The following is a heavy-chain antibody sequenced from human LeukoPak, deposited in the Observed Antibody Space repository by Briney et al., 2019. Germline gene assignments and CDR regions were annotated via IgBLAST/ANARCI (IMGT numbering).Heavy chain of an antibody. CDR3: AKPRGLAIVGAHFDY. Sequence: GGSLRLSCAASGFTFSGYAMSWVRQAPGKGLEWVSSISGDGGTTYYADSVKGRFTISRDNSKNTLYLQMNSLRAEDTAVYYCAKPRGLAIVGAHFDYWGQGTLVTVSS. D-gene: IGHD1-26*01. CDR1: GFTFSGYA. CDR2: ISGDGGTT. J-gene: IGHJ4*02. V-gene: IGHV3-23*01.